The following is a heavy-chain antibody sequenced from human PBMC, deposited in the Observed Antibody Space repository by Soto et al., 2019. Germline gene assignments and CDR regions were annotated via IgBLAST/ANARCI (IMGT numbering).Heavy chain of an antibody. CDR2: IYYLGRT. J-gene: IGHJ4*02. V-gene: IGHV4-59*01. Sequence: QVQLQESGPGLVKPSETLSLTCTVSGDSISTYYWNWVRQPLGKGLEWIGYIYYLGRTNYNPCLRSRVTMSLDTSKNQISLNLNSVTAADTAVYYCARDLVGLTHFDYWGQGILVTVSS. CDR3: ARDLVGLTHFDY. D-gene: IGHD2-8*02. CDR1: GDSISTYY.